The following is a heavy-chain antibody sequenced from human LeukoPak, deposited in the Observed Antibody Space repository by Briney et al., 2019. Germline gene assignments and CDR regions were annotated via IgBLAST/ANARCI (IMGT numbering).Heavy chain of an antibody. J-gene: IGHJ4*02. CDR1: GFTFSNYA. CDR2: ISDLGAST. Sequence: SGGSLRLSCAASGFTFSNYAMNWDRQAPGKGLEWVSVISDLGASTYYADSVKGRFTISRDNSKNTLYLQMNSLRAEDTAVYYCAKPRTIAVPGRSGFDSWGQGTLVTVSS. CDR3: AKPRTIAVPGRSGFDS. V-gene: IGHV3-23*01. D-gene: IGHD6-13*01.